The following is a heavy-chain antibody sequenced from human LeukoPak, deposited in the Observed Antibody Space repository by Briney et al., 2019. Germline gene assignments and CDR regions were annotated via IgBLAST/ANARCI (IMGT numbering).Heavy chain of an antibody. J-gene: IGHJ4*02. Sequence: PGGSLRLSCAASGFTFSSYGMHWVRQAPGKGLEWVAFIRPDGDNKYYADSVKGRFTISRDNSKNTLYLQMNSLRAEDTAVHYCARVRDDGVTVAGTIDYWGQGSLVTVSS. CDR2: IRPDGDNK. CDR3: ARVRDDGVTVAGTIDY. CDR1: GFTFSSYG. V-gene: IGHV3-30*02. D-gene: IGHD6-19*01.